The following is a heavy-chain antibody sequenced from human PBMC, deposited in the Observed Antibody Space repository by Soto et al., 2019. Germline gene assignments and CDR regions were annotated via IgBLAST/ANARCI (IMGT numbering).Heavy chain of an antibody. CDR3: ARTSAAGKYYYGMDV. D-gene: IGHD6-13*01. J-gene: IGHJ6*02. V-gene: IGHV5-51*01. CDR2: IYPGDSDT. CDR1: GYHLTIYL. Sequence: DSQKISGNGSGYHLTIYLMGWVRQLHGKGLEWMGIIYPGDSDTRYSPSFQGQVTISADKSISTAYLQWSSLKASDTAMYYCARTSAAGKYYYGMDVWGQGTTVTVSS.